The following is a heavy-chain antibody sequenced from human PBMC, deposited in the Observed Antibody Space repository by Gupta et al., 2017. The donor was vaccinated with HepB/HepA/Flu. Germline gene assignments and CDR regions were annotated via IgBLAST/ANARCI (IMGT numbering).Heavy chain of an antibody. CDR3: ARAGQWLAHSWFDP. V-gene: IGHV3-48*03. J-gene: IGHJ5*02. Sequence: ELQLVESGGGLVQPGGSLSLSCAATGFPFCSYEMNWVRQAPGKGLEWVSYISSSGSTIYYAESVRGRFTISRDNAENSLSLQMNSLRAEDTALYYCARAGQWLAHSWFDPWGQGTLVTVSS. D-gene: IGHD6-19*01. CDR2: ISSSGSTI. CDR1: GFPFCSYE.